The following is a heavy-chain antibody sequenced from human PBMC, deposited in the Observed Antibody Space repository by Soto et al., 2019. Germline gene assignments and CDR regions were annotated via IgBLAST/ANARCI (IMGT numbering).Heavy chain of an antibody. D-gene: IGHD6-6*01. J-gene: IGHJ4*02. V-gene: IGHV3-30*03. Sequence: QVQLVESAGGGVQPGKSLRLSCAASGFTFSSYAMHWARQAPGKGLEWVTVISIRGGDEYYAESVRGRFTISRDDSKNTLYLQMDSLRVEDTAVYYCARGTIVARQHLDYWGQGTLVTVSS. CDR2: ISIRGGDE. CDR1: GFTFSSYA. CDR3: ARGTIVARQHLDY.